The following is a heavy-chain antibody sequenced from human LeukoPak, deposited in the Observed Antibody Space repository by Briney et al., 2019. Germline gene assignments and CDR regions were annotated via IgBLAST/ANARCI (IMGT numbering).Heavy chain of an antibody. CDR1: GFTFSTYG. D-gene: IGHD3-10*01. Sequence: GGSLRLSCAASGFTFSTYGMHWVRQAPGKGLEWVSFIRYVGINKYYADSVKGRFTISRDNSKNTLYLQMNSLRAEDTAVYYCAREQSYGSGSYYVCYFDYWGQGTLVTVSS. V-gene: IGHV3-30*02. CDR3: AREQSYGSGSYYVCYFDY. J-gene: IGHJ4*02. CDR2: IRYVGINK.